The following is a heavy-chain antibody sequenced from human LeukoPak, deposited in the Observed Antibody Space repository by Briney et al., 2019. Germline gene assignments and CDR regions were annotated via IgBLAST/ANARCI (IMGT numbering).Heavy chain of an antibody. V-gene: IGHV1-24*01. CDR3: ATGRMVRGVFDY. CDR2: FDPEDGET. D-gene: IGHD3-10*01. CDR1: GYTLTELS. Sequence: ASVKVSCKVPGYTLTELSMHWVRQAPGKGLEWMGGFDPEDGETIYAQKFQGRVTMTEDTSTDTAYMEPSSLRSEDTAVYYCATGRMVRGVFDYWGQGTLVTVSS. J-gene: IGHJ4*02.